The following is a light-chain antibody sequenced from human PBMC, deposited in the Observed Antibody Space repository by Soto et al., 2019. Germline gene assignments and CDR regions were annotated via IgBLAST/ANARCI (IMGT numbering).Light chain of an antibody. CDR3: QQYNNWPRT. CDR1: ESVSRN. J-gene: IGKJ1*01. CDR2: DAS. V-gene: IGKV3-15*01. Sequence: EVVMTQSPATLSVSPGERSNLSCRASESVSRNLAWYQQKPGQAPRLLIYDASTRATGIPDRFSGGGSGTDFTLTISSLEPEDFAVYYCQQYNNWPRTFGQGTKVDI.